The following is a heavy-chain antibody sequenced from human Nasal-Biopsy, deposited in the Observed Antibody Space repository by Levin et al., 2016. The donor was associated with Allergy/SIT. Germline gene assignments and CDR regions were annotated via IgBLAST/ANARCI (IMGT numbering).Heavy chain of an antibody. CDR1: GFILNNYN. J-gene: IGHJ6*02. V-gene: IGHV3-21*01. CDR3: ARGGPTYGMDV. CDR2: ISSGSSAT. Sequence: GESLKISCAVSGFILNNYNMNWVRQAPGKGLQWVSFISSGSSATYYADSVKGRFTISRDNARKSLYLQMNSLRVEDTALYYCARGGPTYGMDVWGQGTTVTVSS.